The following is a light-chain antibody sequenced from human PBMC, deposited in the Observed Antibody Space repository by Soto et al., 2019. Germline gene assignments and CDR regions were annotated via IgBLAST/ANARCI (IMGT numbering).Light chain of an antibody. CDR2: GNS. CDR3: PSYDSRLCGWV. CDR1: SSNIGAGYD. Sequence: QSVLTQPPSVSGAPGQRVTISCTGSSSNIGAGYDVHWYQQLPGTAPKLLIYGNSNRPSGVPDRFSGSKSGTSASLAITGLQAEDEADYYCPSYDSRLCGWVFGGGTKLTVL. V-gene: IGLV1-40*01. J-gene: IGLJ3*02.